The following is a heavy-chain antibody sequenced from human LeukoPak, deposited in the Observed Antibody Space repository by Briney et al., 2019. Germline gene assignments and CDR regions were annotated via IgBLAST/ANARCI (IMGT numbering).Heavy chain of an antibody. V-gene: IGHV4-38-2*01. D-gene: IGHD2-2*01. CDR2: IYHSGST. CDR1: GYSISSGYY. J-gene: IGHJ4*02. Sequence: SETLSLTCAVSGYSISSGYYWGWIRQPPGKGLEWIGSIYHSGSTYYNPSLKSRVTISVDTSKNQFSLKLSSVTAADTVVYYCARHDHIVVVPAATGFDYWGQGTLVTVSS. CDR3: ARHDHIVVVPAATGFDY.